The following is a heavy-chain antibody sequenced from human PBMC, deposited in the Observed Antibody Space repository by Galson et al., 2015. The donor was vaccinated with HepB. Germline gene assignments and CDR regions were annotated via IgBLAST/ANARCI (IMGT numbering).Heavy chain of an antibody. J-gene: IGHJ6*02. CDR3: ARDRLRYFDWLFGPYDYYYYGMDV. CDR1: GDSVSSNSAA. D-gene: IGHD3-9*01. Sequence: CAISGDSVSSNSAAWNWIRQSPSRGLEWLGRTYYRSKWYNDYAVSVKSRITINPDTSKNQFSLQLNPVTPEDTAVYYCARDRLRYFDWLFGPYDYYYYGMDVWGQGTTVTVSS. V-gene: IGHV6-1*01. CDR2: TYYRSKWYN.